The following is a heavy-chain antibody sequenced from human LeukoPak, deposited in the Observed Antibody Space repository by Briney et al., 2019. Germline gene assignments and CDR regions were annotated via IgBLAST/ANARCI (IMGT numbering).Heavy chain of an antibody. CDR1: GFTFSSYW. Sequence: AGGSLRLSCAASGFTFSSYWMSWVRQAPGKGPEWVANIKQDGSEKYYVDSVKGRFTISRDNAKNSLYLQMNSLRAEDTAVYYCARGTAAAGRNWSDPWGQGTLVTVSS. D-gene: IGHD6-13*01. J-gene: IGHJ5*02. CDR2: IKQDGSEK. V-gene: IGHV3-7*03. CDR3: ARGTAAAGRNWSDP.